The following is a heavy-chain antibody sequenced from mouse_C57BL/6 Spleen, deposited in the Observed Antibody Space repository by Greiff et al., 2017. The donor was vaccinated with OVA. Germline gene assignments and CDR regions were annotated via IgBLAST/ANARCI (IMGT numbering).Heavy chain of an antibody. Sequence: VHVKQSGTVLARPGASVKMSCKTSGYTFTSYWMHWVKQRPGQGLEWIGAIYPGNSDTSYNQKFKGKAKLTAVTSASTAYMELSSLTNEDSAVDYGTRGPYGSSPDWYFDVWGTGTTVTVSS. CDR2: IYPGNSDT. CDR3: TRGPYGSSPDWYFDV. J-gene: IGHJ1*03. CDR1: GYTFTSYW. D-gene: IGHD1-1*01. V-gene: IGHV1-5*01.